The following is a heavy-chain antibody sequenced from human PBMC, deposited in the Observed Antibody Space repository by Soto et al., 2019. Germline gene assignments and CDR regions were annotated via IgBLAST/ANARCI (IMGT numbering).Heavy chain of an antibody. CDR1: GGTFSSYA. D-gene: IGHD2-2*01. J-gene: IGHJ6*02. CDR3: ARDPREGSSDHGDYYYGMDV. V-gene: IGHV1-69*13. Sequence: SVKVSCKASGGTFSSYAISWVRQAPGQGLEWMGGIIPIFGTANYAQKFQGRVTITADESTSSAYMELSSLRSEDTAVYYCARDPREGSSDHGDYYYGMDVWGQGTTVTVSS. CDR2: IIPIFGTA.